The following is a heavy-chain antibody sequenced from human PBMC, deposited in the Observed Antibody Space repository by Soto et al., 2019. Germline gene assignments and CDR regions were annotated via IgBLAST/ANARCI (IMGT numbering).Heavy chain of an antibody. V-gene: IGHV3-48*01. Sequence: EVQLVESGGGLVQPGGSLRLSCAASGFTFSSYSMNWVRQAPGKGLEWVSYISSSSSTIYYADSVKGRFTISRDNAKNSLHLQMNSLRAEDTAVYYCARHPERIAEIGWFEPWGQGTLVTVSS. J-gene: IGHJ5*02. CDR1: GFTFSSYS. CDR2: ISSSSSTI. CDR3: ARHPERIAEIGWFEP. D-gene: IGHD6-13*01.